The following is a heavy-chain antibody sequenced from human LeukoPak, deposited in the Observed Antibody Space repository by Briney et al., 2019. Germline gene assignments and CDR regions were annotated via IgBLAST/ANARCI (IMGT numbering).Heavy chain of an antibody. J-gene: IGHJ3*02. V-gene: IGHV1-58*01. CDR3: AAFTSLRLGAFDI. D-gene: IGHD3-16*01. CDR2: IVVGSSNT. Sequence: ASVTVSCKASGFTFTSSAVQWVRQARGQRLEWIGWIVVGSSNTNYAQKFQERVTITRDMSTSTAYMELSSLRSEDTAVYFCAAFTSLRLGAFDIWGQGTMVTVSS. CDR1: GFTFTSSA.